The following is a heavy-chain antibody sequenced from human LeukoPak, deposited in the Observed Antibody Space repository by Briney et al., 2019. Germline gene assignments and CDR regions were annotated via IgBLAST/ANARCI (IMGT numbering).Heavy chain of an antibody. J-gene: IGHJ4*02. V-gene: IGHV4-38-2*02. Sequence: SETLSLTCTVSGYSISSGYYWGWIRQPPGKGLEWIGSIYHSGSTYYNPSLKSRVTISVDTSKNQFSLKLSSVTAADTAVYYCARHRSKWLQSSFDYWGQGTLVTVSS. CDR1: GYSISSGYY. D-gene: IGHD5-24*01. CDR3: ARHRSKWLQSSFDY. CDR2: IYHSGST.